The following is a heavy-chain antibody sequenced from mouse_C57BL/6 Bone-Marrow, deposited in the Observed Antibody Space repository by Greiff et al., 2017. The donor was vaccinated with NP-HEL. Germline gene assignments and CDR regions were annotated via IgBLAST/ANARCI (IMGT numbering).Heavy chain of an antibody. J-gene: IGHJ3*01. CDR2: INPSSGYT. CDR1: GYTFTSYW. D-gene: IGHD2-12*01. CDR3: ARDHLLLPFAY. Sequence: VQLQESGAELAKPGASVKLSCKASGYTFTSYWMHWVKQRPGQGLEWIGYINPSSGYTKYNEKFKGKATLTVDTSSSTAYMELHSLTSEDSAVYFCARDHLLLPFAYWGQGTLVTVSA. V-gene: IGHV1-7*01.